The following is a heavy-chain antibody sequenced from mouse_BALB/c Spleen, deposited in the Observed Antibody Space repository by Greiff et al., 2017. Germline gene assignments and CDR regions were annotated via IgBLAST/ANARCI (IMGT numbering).Heavy chain of an antibody. CDR3: ARELYYDYDDYAMDY. J-gene: IGHJ4*01. Sequence: VQLQQSGAELVKPGASVKLSCTASGFNIKDTYMHWVKQRPEQGLEWIGRIDPANGNTKYDPKFQGKATITADTSSNTAYLQLSSLTSEDTAVYYCARELYYDYDDYAMDYWGQGTSVTVSS. CDR1: GFNIKDTY. CDR2: IDPANGNT. D-gene: IGHD2-4*01. V-gene: IGHV14-3*02.